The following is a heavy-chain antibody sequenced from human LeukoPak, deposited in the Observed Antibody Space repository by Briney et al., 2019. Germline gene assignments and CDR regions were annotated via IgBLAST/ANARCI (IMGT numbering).Heavy chain of an antibody. J-gene: IGHJ4*02. CDR3: ARAPRSWGFDY. V-gene: IGHV1-18*01. Sequence: ASVKVSCKASGYTFTSCGISWVRQAPGQGLEWMGWISAYNGNTNYAQKFQGRVTTTRSASINTAYMELTDLRSEDTAVYYCARAPRSWGFDYWGQGTLVTVSS. D-gene: IGHD7-27*01. CDR1: GYTFTSCG. CDR2: ISAYNGNT.